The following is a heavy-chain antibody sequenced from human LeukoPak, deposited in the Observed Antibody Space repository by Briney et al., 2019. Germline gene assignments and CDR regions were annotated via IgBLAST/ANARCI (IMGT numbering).Heavy chain of an antibody. D-gene: IGHD5-18*01. CDR1: GYTFTSYG. V-gene: IGHV1-18*03. CDR3: ARARYSYGYWAYFDY. CDR2: ISAYNGNT. Sequence: ASVKVSCKASGYTFTSYGISWVRQAPGQGLEWMGWISAYNGNTKYSQEFQGRVTITRDTSASTAYMELSSLRSEDMAVYYCARARYSYGYWAYFDYWGQGTLVTVSS. J-gene: IGHJ4*02.